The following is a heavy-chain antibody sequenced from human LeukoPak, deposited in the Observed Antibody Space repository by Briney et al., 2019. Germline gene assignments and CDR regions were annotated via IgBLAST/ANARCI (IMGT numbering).Heavy chain of an antibody. Sequence: PSETLSLTCTVSGCSISRGDYYWSWIRQPPGKGLEWIGYIYYSGSTYYNPSLKSRVTISVDTSKNQFSLKPSSVTAADPAVYYCARESRLRLGELSLGGIDYWGQGTLVTVSS. D-gene: IGHD3-16*02. V-gene: IGHV4-30-4*08. CDR1: GCSISRGDYY. J-gene: IGHJ4*02. CDR2: IYYSGST. CDR3: ARESRLRLGELSLGGIDY.